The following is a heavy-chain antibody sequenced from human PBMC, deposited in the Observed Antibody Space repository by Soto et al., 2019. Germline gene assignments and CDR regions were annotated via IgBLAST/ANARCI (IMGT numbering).Heavy chain of an antibody. CDR3: ARGVTMVRGVLYYFDY. V-gene: IGHV3-33*01. CDR1: GFTFSSYG. CDR2: IWYDGSNK. Sequence: GGSLRLSCAASGFTFSSYGMHWVRQAPGKGLEWVAVIWYDGSNKYYADSVKGRFTISRDNSKNTLYLQMNSLRAEDTAVYYCARGVTMVRGVLYYFDYWGQGTLVTVSS. J-gene: IGHJ4*02. D-gene: IGHD3-10*01.